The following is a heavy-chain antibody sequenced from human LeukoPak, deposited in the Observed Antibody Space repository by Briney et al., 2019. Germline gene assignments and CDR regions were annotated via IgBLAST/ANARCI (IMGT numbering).Heavy chain of an antibody. CDR2: IYYSGST. V-gene: IGHV4-39*01. J-gene: IGHJ4*02. Sequence: PSETLSLTCTVSGGSISSSDYYWGWIRQPPGKGLEWIGSIYYSGSTHYHPSLKSRVTISVDTSKNQFSLKLNSVTAADTALYYCARHSSGWIYYFDYWGQGTLVTVSS. CDR3: ARHSSGWIYYFDY. D-gene: IGHD6-19*01. CDR1: GGSISSSDYY.